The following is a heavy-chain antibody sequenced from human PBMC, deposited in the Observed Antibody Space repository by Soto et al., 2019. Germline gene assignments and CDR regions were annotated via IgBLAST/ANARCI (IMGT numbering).Heavy chain of an antibody. D-gene: IGHD2-15*01. Sequence: EVQLLESGGGLVQPGGSLRLSCAASGLTFGNYAMIWVRQAPGKGLEWVSTISGGGDGTYYADSVRGRFTISRENSRNTVYLQMNSLRAEDTAVYYCAKKGLGSLATYCSTGDCHYAFDIWGQGTMVTVSS. CDR2: ISGGGDGT. CDR1: GLTFGNYA. V-gene: IGHV3-23*01. J-gene: IGHJ3*02. CDR3: AKKGLGSLATYCSTGDCHYAFDI.